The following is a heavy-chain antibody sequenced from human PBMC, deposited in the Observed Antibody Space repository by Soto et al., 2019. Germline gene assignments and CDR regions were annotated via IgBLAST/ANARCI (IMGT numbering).Heavy chain of an antibody. CDR1: GFTVRSNY. J-gene: IGHJ6*02. Sequence: GGSLRLSCAASGFTVRSNYMNWVRQAPGKGLEWVSVIYSAGDTYYADSVEGRFTISRDSSENTLYLQMHSLRAEDTAVYYCARTPRESGSYYYHGLDVWGQGTTVTVSS. CDR3: ARTPRESGSYYYHGLDV. D-gene: IGHD1-26*01. CDR2: IYSAGDT. V-gene: IGHV3-53*01.